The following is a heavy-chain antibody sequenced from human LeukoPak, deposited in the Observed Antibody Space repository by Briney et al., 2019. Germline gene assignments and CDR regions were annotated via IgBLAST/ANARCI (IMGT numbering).Heavy chain of an antibody. Sequence: SETLSLTCAVSGYSISINYYWGWIRQPPGKGLEWIGYIYYSGSTNYNPSLKSRVTISVDTSKNQFSLKLSSVTAADTAVYYCARGVGYSSSSLVGFLFDTWGKGTMVTVSS. D-gene: IGHD6-6*01. J-gene: IGHJ5*02. V-gene: IGHV4-59*01. CDR1: GYSISINYY. CDR3: ARGVGYSSSSLVGFLFDT. CDR2: IYYSGST.